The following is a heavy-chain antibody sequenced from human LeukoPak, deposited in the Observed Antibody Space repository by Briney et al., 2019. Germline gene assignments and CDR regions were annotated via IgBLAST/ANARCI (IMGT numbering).Heavy chain of an antibody. CDR3: ATHRLYDSSGYYPLPYWYFDL. V-gene: IGHV3-33*01. J-gene: IGHJ2*01. D-gene: IGHD3-22*01. Sequence: GGSLRLSCAASGFTFSGYGMHWVRQAPGKGLEWVAVIWYDGSNKYYADSVKGRFTISRDNSKNTLYLQMNSLRAEDTAVYYCATHRLYDSSGYYPLPYWYFDLWGRGTLVTVSS. CDR1: GFTFSGYG. CDR2: IWYDGSNK.